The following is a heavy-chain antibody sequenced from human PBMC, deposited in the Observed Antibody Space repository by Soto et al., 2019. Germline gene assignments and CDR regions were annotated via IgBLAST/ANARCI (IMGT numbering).Heavy chain of an antibody. V-gene: IGHV5-51*01. D-gene: IGHD3-16*01. Sequence: GESLKISCRGSGYSFTNYWIAWVREVPGKGLELVGIIYPRDSETRLSPYMQGRGTISVDTSTSTAYLQWSSLRASDTGIYYWAQQVRSDGPSDSWGQGTVVTVS. CDR2: IYPRDSET. J-gene: IGHJ5*01. CDR3: AQQVRSDGPSDS. CDR1: GYSFTNYW.